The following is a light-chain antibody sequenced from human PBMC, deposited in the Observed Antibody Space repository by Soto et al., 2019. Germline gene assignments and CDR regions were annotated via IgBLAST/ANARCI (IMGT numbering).Light chain of an antibody. CDR3: AAWDDSLSGHVV. CDR1: SSNIGSNY. CDR2: RNN. V-gene: IGLV1-47*01. Sequence: QAVVTQPPSASGTPGQRFTISCSGSSSNIGSNYVYWYQQLPGTAPKLLIYRNNQRPSGVPDRFSGSKSGTSASLAISGLRSEDEADYYCAAWDDSLSGHVVFGGGTKLTVL. J-gene: IGLJ2*01.